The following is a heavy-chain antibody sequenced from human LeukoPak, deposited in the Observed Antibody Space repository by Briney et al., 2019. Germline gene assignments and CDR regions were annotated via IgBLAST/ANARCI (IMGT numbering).Heavy chain of an antibody. V-gene: IGHV4-34*01. CDR3: ARGLRYFDWLEVAQDY. J-gene: IGHJ4*02. CDR1: GGSFSGYY. CDR2: INHSGST. Sequence: SETLSLTCAVYGGSFSGYYWSWIRQPPGKGLEWIGEINHSGSTNYNPSLKSRVTISVDTSKNQFSLKLSSVTAADTAVYYCARGLRYFDWLEVAQDYWGQGTLVTVSS. D-gene: IGHD3-9*01.